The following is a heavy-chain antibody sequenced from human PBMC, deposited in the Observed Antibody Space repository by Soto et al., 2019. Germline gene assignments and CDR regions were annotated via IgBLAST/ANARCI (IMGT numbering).Heavy chain of an antibody. Sequence: PSVTLSLTCSASGDSLNSGAYSVTWIRQPPTKALQRLGCIYNNEATDYSTSLKRRGTRSMHRSKNQISLRLTSVTAPDTAVYFWARGLTEWSNDYRGQEALDTGSS. CDR1: GDSLNSGAYS. CDR2: IYNNEAT. J-gene: IGHJ4*02. D-gene: IGHD3-3*01. V-gene: IGHV4-30-2*01. CDR3: ARGLTEWSNDY.